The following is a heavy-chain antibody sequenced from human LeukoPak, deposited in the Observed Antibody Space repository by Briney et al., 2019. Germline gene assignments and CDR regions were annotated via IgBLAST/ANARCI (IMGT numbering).Heavy chain of an antibody. CDR3: GMSGDRVPLQDDVFDV. CDR2: IYPGDSGP. V-gene: IGHV5-51*01. CDR1: GYSFTSYC. D-gene: IGHD1-26*01. J-gene: IGHJ3*01. Sequence: GESLKISCNVSGYSFTSYCIGWVRQMRGKGLEWMGIIYPGDSGPTYSPSFQGQVTISVDKSINTAYLQWSSLQASDTAMYYCGMSGDRVPLQDDVFDVWGQGTMVTVST.